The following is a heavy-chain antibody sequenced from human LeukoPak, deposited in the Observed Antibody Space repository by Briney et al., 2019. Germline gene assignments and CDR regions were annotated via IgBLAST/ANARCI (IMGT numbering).Heavy chain of an antibody. CDR2: IYPGDSDT. D-gene: IGHD3-3*01. J-gene: IGHJ3*02. CDR1: GHSFTSYW. CDR3: ASTITIFGVVLKDAFDI. Sequence: GESLKLSCKGSGHSFTSYWIGWVRQMPGKGLEWMGIIYPGDSDTRYSPSFQGQVTISADKSISTAYLQWSSLKASDTAMYYCASTITIFGVVLKDAFDIWGQGTMVTVSS. V-gene: IGHV5-51*03.